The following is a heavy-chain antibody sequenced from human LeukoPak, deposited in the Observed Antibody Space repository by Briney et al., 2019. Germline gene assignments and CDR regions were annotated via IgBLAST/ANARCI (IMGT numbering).Heavy chain of an antibody. J-gene: IGHJ4*02. D-gene: IGHD5-18*01. CDR1: GGSISSYY. CDR3: ARDDRGTAMIDH. CDR2: IYYSGST. Sequence: SETLSLTCTGSGGSISSYYWSWIRQPPAKGLEWIGYIYYSGSTNYNPSLKSRVTIPVDTSKNQFSLKLSSVTAADTAVYYCARDDRGTAMIDHWGQGTLVTVSS. V-gene: IGHV4-59*01.